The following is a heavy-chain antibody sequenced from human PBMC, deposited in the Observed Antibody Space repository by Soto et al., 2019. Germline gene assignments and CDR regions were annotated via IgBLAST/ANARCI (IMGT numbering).Heavy chain of an antibody. CDR2: INPNNGNR. V-gene: IGHV1-18*01. CDR3: ARDRLRGYDSSGFYS. J-gene: IGHJ4*02. CDR1: GYSFSSYG. D-gene: IGHD3-22*01. Sequence: QGQLVQSGAELKKPGASVKVSCEAYGYSFSSYGINWVRQAPGQGLEWMGWINPNNGNRNYAQKFEDRVTMTTSTSTNTVPLELRSLKSDDTAIYYCARDRLRGYDSSGFYSWGQGTLVTVSS.